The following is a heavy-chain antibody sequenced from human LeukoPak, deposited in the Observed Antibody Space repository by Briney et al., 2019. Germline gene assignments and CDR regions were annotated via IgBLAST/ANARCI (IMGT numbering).Heavy chain of an antibody. CDR2: SYHSGSN. V-gene: IGHV4-4*03. Sequence: PPRSPSLTCAVSVGSTSGSNGWSWVRPPPRKGLEWIGESYHSGSNNYKPHLKRPVIISVNKYKNKFSLKLSSATAEDTAVYYCAREYSSGWEYWFDPWGQGTLVTVSS. CDR1: VGSTSGSNG. J-gene: IGHJ5*02. CDR3: AREYSSGWEYWFDP. D-gene: IGHD6-19*01.